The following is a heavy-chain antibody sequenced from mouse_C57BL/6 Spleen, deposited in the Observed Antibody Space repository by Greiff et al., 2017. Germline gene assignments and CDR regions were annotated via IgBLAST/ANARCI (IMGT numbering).Heavy chain of an antibody. CDR1: GYAFSSSW. D-gene: IGHD4-1*01. CDR2: IYPGDGDT. J-gene: IGHJ2*01. V-gene: IGHV1-82*01. CDR3: ARAQLTGTFDY. Sequence: VQLQESGPELVKPGASVKISCKASGYAFSSSWMNWVKQRPGKGLEWIGRIYPGDGDTNYNGKFKGKATLTADKSSSTAYMQLSSLTSEDSAVSFCARAQLTGTFDYWGQGTTLTVSS.